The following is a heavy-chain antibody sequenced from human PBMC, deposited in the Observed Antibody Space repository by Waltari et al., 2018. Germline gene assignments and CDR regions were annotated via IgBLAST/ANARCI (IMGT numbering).Heavy chain of an antibody. D-gene: IGHD4-17*01. Sequence: QVYLVESGGGVVQPGGSLELSCLASGLTFSKFGMHWVRQSPGKGLGWGAFISYDGNKKFDADSVKGRFTISRDNRNNILYLQMNSLRPEDTATYYCAKDGDYSLPGYDAFDVWGQGTVVTVSS. J-gene: IGHJ3*01. CDR1: GLTFSKFG. CDR3: AKDGDYSLPGYDAFDV. V-gene: IGHV3-30*02. CDR2: ISYDGNKK.